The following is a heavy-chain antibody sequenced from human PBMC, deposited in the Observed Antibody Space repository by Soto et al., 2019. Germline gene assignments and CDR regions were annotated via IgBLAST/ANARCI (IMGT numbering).Heavy chain of an antibody. D-gene: IGHD3-16*02. CDR2: ISSSGGTT. CDR1: GFTFSSYG. V-gene: IGHV3-23*01. J-gene: IGHJ4*02. Sequence: GGSLRLSCAASGFTFSSYGMNWVRQAPGKGLEWVSVISSSGGTTYYADSVKGRFTISRDNSKNTLYLQMNSLRAEDTAVYYCAKERPFGGVIVPYYFDSWGQETLVTVSS. CDR3: AKERPFGGVIVPYYFDS.